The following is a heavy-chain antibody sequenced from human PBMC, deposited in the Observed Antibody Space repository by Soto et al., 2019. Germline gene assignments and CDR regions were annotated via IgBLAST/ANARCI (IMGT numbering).Heavy chain of an antibody. CDR3: AKGGYTFAYE. V-gene: IGHV3-53*01. CDR2: MYAGGNK. D-gene: IGHD5-18*01. J-gene: IGHJ4*02. CDR1: GLTVSSNY. Sequence: GGSLRLSCAAFGLTVSSNYMSWVRQAPGKGLEWVSIMYAGGNKYYADSVKGRFTISRDNSQNTLFLQMTSLRADDTAVYYCAKGGYTFAYEWGQGALVTVSS.